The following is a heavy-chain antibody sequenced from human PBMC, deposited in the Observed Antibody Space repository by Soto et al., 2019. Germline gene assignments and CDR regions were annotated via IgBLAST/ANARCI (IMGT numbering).Heavy chain of an antibody. D-gene: IGHD6-13*01. V-gene: IGHV4-31*03. J-gene: IGHJ4*02. CDR2: IYYNGST. Sequence: QVLLQESGPGLMKPSQTLSLTCTVSGLTISSASYYWSWIRQHPGKGLEWVGNIYYNGSTYYSPSQKSRVTLWVDTSKNQFSLRLASVTAADTAVYYCARYRISGSWSKFDYWGQGTLVTVSS. CDR3: ARYRISGSWSKFDY. CDR1: GLTISSASYY.